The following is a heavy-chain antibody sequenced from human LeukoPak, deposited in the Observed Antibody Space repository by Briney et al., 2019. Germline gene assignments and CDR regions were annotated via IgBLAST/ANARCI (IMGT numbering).Heavy chain of an antibody. J-gene: IGHJ5*02. Sequence: GGSLRLSCAASGFTFSSYSMNWVRQAPGKGLEWVSSISSSSSYIYYADSVKGRFTISRDNAKNSLYLQMNSLRAEDTAVYYCARDPIAYNWNDGGWFDPWGQGTLVTVSS. CDR3: ARDPIAYNWNDGGWFDP. V-gene: IGHV3-21*01. CDR2: ISSSSSYI. D-gene: IGHD1-1*01. CDR1: GFTFSSYS.